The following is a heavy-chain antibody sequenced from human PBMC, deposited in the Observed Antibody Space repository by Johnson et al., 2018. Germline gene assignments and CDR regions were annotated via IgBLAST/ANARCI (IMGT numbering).Heavy chain of an antibody. J-gene: IGHJ3*01. V-gene: IGHV4-59*01. CDR2: SYYSGST. Sequence: QVQLQESGPGLVKPSETLSLTCAVSDGSISSYYWSWIRQPPGKGLEWIGYSYYSGSTDYNPSLKSRVPISVDTSKNQFSLTLTSVTAADTAIYYCARVVVGDAFDLWGQGTLVIVSS. CDR1: DGSISSYY. CDR3: ARVVVGDAFDL. D-gene: IGHD2-15*01.